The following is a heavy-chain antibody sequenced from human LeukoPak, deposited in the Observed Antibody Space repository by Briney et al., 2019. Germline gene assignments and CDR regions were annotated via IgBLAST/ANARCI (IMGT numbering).Heavy chain of an antibody. CDR3: ARRLVGIGGPFDI. CDR2: IYPGDSDL. D-gene: IGHD1-26*01. J-gene: IGHJ3*02. V-gene: IGHV5-51*01. Sequence: GESLKISCKGSGYSFISYWIGWVRQMPGKGLEWMGIIYPGDSDLKYSPSFEGQVIISADKSIGTAYLQWNSLKASDTAMYYCARRLVGIGGPFDIWGQGTMVTVSS. CDR1: GYSFISYW.